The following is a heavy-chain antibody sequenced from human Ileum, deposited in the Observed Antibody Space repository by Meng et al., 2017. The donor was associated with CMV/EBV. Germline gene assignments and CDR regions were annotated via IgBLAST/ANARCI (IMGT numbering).Heavy chain of an antibody. CDR2: LWYDGSRE. CDR1: GFPLNKYG. D-gene: IGHD3-22*01. J-gene: IGHJ4*02. CDR3: ARDNDGSSHYSQFDY. V-gene: IGHV3-33*01. Sequence: SGFPLNKYGIPWVRPFPGQGLEWLAVLWYDGSREYFAYSVQGRFSISRDDSKTTVYLQMNSLRAEDTAVYYCARDNDGSSHYSQFDYWGQGTLVTVSS.